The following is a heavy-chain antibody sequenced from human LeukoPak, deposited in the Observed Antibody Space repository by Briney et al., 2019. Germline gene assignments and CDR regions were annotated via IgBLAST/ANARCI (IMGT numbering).Heavy chain of an antibody. Sequence: PGGSLGLSCAASGFTFSSYEMNWVRQAPGKGLEWVSYISSSGSTIYYADSVKGRFTISRDNAKNSLYLQMNSLRAEDTAVYYCARYYYGSGSYHNWFDPWGQGTLVTVSS. D-gene: IGHD3-10*01. V-gene: IGHV3-48*03. CDR1: GFTFSSYE. J-gene: IGHJ5*02. CDR2: ISSSGSTI. CDR3: ARYYYGSGSYHNWFDP.